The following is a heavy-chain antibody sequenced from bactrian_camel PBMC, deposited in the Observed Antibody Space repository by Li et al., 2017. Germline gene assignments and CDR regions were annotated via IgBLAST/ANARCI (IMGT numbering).Heavy chain of an antibody. CDR3: AADSRTLMCRSFGRAYEY. CDR1: GDHRMV. V-gene: IGHV3S53*01. D-gene: IGHD3*01. Sequence: HVQLVESGGGSAQIGGSLRLSCVVSGDHRMVAWFRQAPGTTREGIAGIRRDGDEYYAGSVKGRFTISQRDSGRTVYLQMNSLKPEDTGSYICAADSRTLMCRSFGRAYEYWGHGTQVTVS. CDR2: IRRDGDE. J-gene: IGHJ4*01.